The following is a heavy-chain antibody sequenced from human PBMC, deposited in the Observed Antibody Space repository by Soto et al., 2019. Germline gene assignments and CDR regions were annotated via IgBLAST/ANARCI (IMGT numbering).Heavy chain of an antibody. Sequence: ASVKVSCKDSGYTFTANALHWVRQGPGQRPEWMGWITPDKGNTKYSQNFQGRVTFTRDTSASTAYMELSNLRSEDTAVYYCARGIESKAAAPPFDPWGQGSLVTVSS. CDR2: ITPDKGNT. CDR1: GYTFTANA. D-gene: IGHD6-13*01. J-gene: IGHJ5*02. V-gene: IGHV1-3*01. CDR3: ARGIESKAAAPPFDP.